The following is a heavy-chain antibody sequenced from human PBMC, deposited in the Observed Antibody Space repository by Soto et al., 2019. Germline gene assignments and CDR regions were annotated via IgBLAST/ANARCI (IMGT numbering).Heavy chain of an antibody. V-gene: IGHV3-21*01. J-gene: IGHJ5*02. CDR2: ISSSSSYK. CDR3: ACPQVRAPDL. CDR1: GFTFSSYS. Sequence: EVQLVESGGGLVKPGGSLRLSCAASGFTFSSYSMNWVRQAPGKGLEWVSSISSSSSYKYYADSVKGRFTISRDNAKNSPERQVNSLRAEDTAVYYCACPQVRAPDLWGQGTLVTVSS.